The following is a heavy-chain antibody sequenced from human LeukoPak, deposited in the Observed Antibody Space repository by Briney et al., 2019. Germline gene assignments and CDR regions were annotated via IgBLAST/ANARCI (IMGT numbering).Heavy chain of an antibody. J-gene: IGHJ4*02. CDR2: ISGGGGST. CDR1: GFTFNSYG. Sequence: PGGPLRLSCAASGFTFNSYGMSWVRQAPGKGLEWVSAISGGGGSTYNADSVKGRFTISRDNSKNTLYLQMNSLSAEDTAVYYCAKDIYYYGSGSSEFDYWGQGTLVTVSS. V-gene: IGHV3-23*01. D-gene: IGHD3-10*01. CDR3: AKDIYYYGSGSSEFDY.